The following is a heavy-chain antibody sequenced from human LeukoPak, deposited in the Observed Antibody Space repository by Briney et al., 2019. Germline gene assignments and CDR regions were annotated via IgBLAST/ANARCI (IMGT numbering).Heavy chain of an antibody. CDR2: THYSGTT. CDR1: GGSIRDYY. CDR3: ASPHGGSAGY. J-gene: IGHJ4*02. V-gene: IGHV4-59*01. Sequence: PSETLSLTCTVSGGSIRDYYWSWIRQPPGKGLEWIGYTHYSGTTNYNSSLKSRVTMSVDMSKNQFSLKLSSVSAADTAVYYCASPHGGSAGYWGQGTLVTVSS. D-gene: IGHD2-15*01.